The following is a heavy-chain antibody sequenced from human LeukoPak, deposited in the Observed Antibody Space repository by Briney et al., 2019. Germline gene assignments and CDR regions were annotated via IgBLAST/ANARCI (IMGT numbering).Heavy chain of an antibody. D-gene: IGHD1-26*01. CDR1: GFTFSSYW. CDR2: ISSSSSTI. CDR3: ARDRGSLDY. Sequence: GGSLRLSCAASGFTFSSYWMSWVRQAPGKGLEWVSYISSSSSTIYYADSVKGRFTISRDNAKNSLYLQMNSLRAEDTAVYYCARDRGSLDYWGQGTLVTVSS. V-gene: IGHV3-48*01. J-gene: IGHJ4*02.